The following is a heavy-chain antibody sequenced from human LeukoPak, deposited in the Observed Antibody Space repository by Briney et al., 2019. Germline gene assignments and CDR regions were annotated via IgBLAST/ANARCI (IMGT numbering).Heavy chain of an antibody. CDR1: GGSVSSHF. CDR2: IYNSGIT. J-gene: IGHJ6*03. Sequence: SETLSLTCTVSGGSVSSHFWSWIRQPPWKGLEWIGYIYNSGITNYNPSLKSRVTMSVDTSKNQFSLMLRSVTAADTAVYYCARDHLPAGAPGYYMDVWGKGTTVTVSS. CDR3: ARDHLPAGAPGYYMDV. V-gene: IGHV4-59*02. D-gene: IGHD4/OR15-4a*01.